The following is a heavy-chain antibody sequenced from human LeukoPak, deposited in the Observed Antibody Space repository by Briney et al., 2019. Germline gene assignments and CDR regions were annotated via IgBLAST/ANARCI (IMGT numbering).Heavy chain of an antibody. Sequence: GGSLKLSCSASGFTFSSYAMHWVRQAPGKGLEYVSAISSNGGSTYYADSVKGRFTISRDNSKNTLYLQMSSLRAEDTAVYYCVKGQRYYDSSGYYSIEYFQHWGPGTLVTVSS. J-gene: IGHJ1*01. V-gene: IGHV3-64D*09. D-gene: IGHD3-22*01. CDR1: GFTFSSYA. CDR2: ISSNGGST. CDR3: VKGQRYYDSSGYYSIEYFQH.